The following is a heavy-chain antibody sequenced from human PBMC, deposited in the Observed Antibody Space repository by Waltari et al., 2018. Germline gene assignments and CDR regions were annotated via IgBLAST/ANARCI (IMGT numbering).Heavy chain of an antibody. V-gene: IGHV1-69*05. J-gene: IGHJ5*02. Sequence: QVQLVQSGAEVKKPGSSVKVSCKASGGTFSSYAISWVRQAPGQGLEWMGWIIPTFGTANYAQKFQGRVTITTDESTSTAYMELSSLRSEDTAVYYCAGGRALTWFDPWGQGTLVTVSS. CDR2: IIPTFGTA. CDR3: AGGRALTWFDP. CDR1: GGTFSSYA. D-gene: IGHD1-26*01.